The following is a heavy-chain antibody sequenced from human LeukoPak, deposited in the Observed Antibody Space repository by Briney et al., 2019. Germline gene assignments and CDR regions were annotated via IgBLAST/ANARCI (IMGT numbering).Heavy chain of an antibody. Sequence: GGSLRLSCAASGFAFSNYWMSWVRQAPGKGLEWVANIKQDGSEEVYVDSLKGRFTISRDNAKNSLFLQMNTLRAEDTAVYYCARDPYSSTWSYGMDVWGQGTTVTVSS. J-gene: IGHJ6*02. CDR1: GFAFSNYW. V-gene: IGHV3-7*05. D-gene: IGHD6-6*01. CDR2: IKQDGSEE. CDR3: ARDPYSSTWSYGMDV.